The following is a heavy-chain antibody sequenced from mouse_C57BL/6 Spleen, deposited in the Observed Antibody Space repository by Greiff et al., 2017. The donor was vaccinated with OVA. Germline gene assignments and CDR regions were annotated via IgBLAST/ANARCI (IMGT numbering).Heavy chain of an antibody. Sequence: VQLKQSGAELVRPGASVKLSCTASGFNIKDYYMHWVKQRPEQGLEWIGRIDPEDGDTEYAPKFQGKANMTADTSSNTAYLQLSSLTSEDTAVYYCTTGELRGYFDVWGTGTTVTVSS. CDR2: IDPEDGDT. J-gene: IGHJ1*03. V-gene: IGHV14-1*01. D-gene: IGHD1-1*01. CDR1: GFNIKDYY. CDR3: TTGELRGYFDV.